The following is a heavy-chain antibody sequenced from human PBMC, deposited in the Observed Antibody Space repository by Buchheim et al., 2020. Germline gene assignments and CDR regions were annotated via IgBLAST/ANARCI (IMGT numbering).Heavy chain of an antibody. V-gene: IGHV3-7*01. D-gene: IGHD5/OR15-5a*01. J-gene: IGHJ4*02. CDR2: IKQDGSEK. CDR3: ARESVYGLAFDY. Sequence: EVQLVESGGGLVKPGGSLRLSCAASGFTFSNAWMNWVRQAPGKGLEWVANIKQDGSEKYYVDSVKGRFTISRDNAKNSLYLQMNSLRAEDTAVYYCARESVYGLAFDYWGQGTL. CDR1: GFTFSNAW.